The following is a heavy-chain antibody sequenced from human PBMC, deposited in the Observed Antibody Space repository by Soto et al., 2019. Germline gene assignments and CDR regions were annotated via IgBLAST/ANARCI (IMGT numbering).Heavy chain of an antibody. CDR2: ISYDGSTQ. CDR3: ARPGRDIWSGRNFFDY. Sequence: QVQLVESGGGVVQPGRSLRLSCAASGFTISSFVMHWVRQAPGKGLEWVAFISYDGSTQYYADSVKGRFTNSRDNSKNTLYLQMNSLTAEDTAVYYCARPGRDIWSGRNFFDYWGQGTLVSVSS. J-gene: IGHJ4*02. CDR1: GFTISSFV. D-gene: IGHD3-3*01. V-gene: IGHV3-30*03.